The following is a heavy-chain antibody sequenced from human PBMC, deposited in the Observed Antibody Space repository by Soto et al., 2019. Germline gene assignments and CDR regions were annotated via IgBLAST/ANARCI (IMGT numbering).Heavy chain of an antibody. CDR2: IDPSDSQT. CDR3: ARQIYDSDTGPNFQYYFDS. D-gene: IGHD3-22*01. J-gene: IGHJ4*02. Sequence: GESLKISCKGSGYSFAGYWITWVRQKPGKGLEWMGRIDPSDSQTYYSPSFRGHVTISATKSITTVFLQWSSLRASDTAMYYCARQIYDSDTGPNFQYYFDSSGQGTPVTVSS. V-gene: IGHV5-10-1*01. CDR1: GYSFAGYW.